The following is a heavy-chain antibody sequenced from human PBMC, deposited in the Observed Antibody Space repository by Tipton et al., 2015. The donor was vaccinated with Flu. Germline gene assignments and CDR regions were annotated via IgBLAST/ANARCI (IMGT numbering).Heavy chain of an antibody. Sequence: QVQLVQSGPEVKKPGASVKVSCKASGYTFTSYYMHWVRQAPGQGLEWMGIINPSGGSTSYAQKFQGRVTMTRDTSTSTVYMELSSLRSEDTAVYYCARLPWGTEGYDILTGYANSGYWGQGTLVTVSS. V-gene: IGHV1-46*01. CDR2: INPSGGST. CDR1: GYTFTSYY. CDR3: ARLPWGTEGYDILTGYANSGY. D-gene: IGHD3-9*01. J-gene: IGHJ4*02.